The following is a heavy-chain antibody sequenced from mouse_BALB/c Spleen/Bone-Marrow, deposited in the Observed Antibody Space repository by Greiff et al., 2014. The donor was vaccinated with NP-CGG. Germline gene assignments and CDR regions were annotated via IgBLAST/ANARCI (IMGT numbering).Heavy chain of an antibody. CDR2: ISNGGGST. Sequence: DVKLVESGGGLVQPGGSLKLSCAASGFTFSSYTMSWVRQTPEKRLEWVEYISNGGGSTYYPDTVKGRFTISRDNAKNTLYLQMSSLKYEDTAMYYCARQIYLPYFDYWGQGTTLTVSS. J-gene: IGHJ2*01. D-gene: IGHD5-5*01. CDR3: ARQIYLPYFDY. V-gene: IGHV5-12-2*01. CDR1: GFTFSSYT.